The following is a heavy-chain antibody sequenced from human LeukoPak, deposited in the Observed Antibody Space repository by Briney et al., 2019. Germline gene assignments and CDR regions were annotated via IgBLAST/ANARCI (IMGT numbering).Heavy chain of an antibody. Sequence: PGGSLRLSCAASGFTFSSYAMHWVRQAPGKGLEWVAVISYDGSNKYYADSVKGRFTISRDNAKNSLYLQMNSLRAEDTALYYCTKVDGYNSGWYDSWGQGTLVSVSS. CDR1: GFTFSSYA. V-gene: IGHV3-30-3*01. CDR3: TKVDGYNSGWYDS. CDR2: ISYDGSNK. J-gene: IGHJ5*01. D-gene: IGHD6-19*01.